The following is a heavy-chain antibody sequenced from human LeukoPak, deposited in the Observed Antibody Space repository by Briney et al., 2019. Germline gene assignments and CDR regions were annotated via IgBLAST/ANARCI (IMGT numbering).Heavy chain of an antibody. J-gene: IGHJ4*02. CDR3: ARRRIAARHFDY. CDR2: IYHSGST. D-gene: IGHD6-6*01. V-gene: IGHV4-38-2*02. Sequence: KPSETLSLTCTVSGYSISSGYYWGWIRQPPGKGLEWIGSIYHSGSTYYNPSLKSRVTISVDTSKNHFSLKLSSVTAADTAVYYCARRRIAARHFDYWGQGTLVTVSS. CDR1: GYSISSGYY.